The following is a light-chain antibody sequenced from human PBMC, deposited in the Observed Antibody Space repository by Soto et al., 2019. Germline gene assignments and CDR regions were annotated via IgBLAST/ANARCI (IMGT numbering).Light chain of an antibody. V-gene: IGLV2-11*01. CDR1: SSDVGGYNY. J-gene: IGLJ2*01. Sequence: QSALTQPRSVSGSPGQSVTISCTGTSSDVGGYNYVSWYPQHPGKAPKLMIYDVSKRPSGVSDRFSGSKSGNTASLTISGLQAEDEADYYCCSYAGSYTVVFGGGTKVTVL. CDR3: CSYAGSYTVV. CDR2: DVS.